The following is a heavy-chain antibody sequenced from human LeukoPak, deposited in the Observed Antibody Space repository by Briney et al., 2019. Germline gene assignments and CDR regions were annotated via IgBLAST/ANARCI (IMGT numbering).Heavy chain of an antibody. J-gene: IGHJ4*02. CDR2: FDPEDGET. CDR1: GYTLTELS. CDR3: ARRPYKYYDILTGYYRSEFEY. D-gene: IGHD3-9*01. V-gene: IGHV1-24*01. Sequence: ASVKVSCKVSGYTLTELSMHWVRQAPGKGLEWMGGFDPEDGETIYAQKFQGRVTMTRNTSISTAYMELSSLRSEDTAVYYCARRPYKYYDILTGYYRSEFEYWGQGTLVTVSS.